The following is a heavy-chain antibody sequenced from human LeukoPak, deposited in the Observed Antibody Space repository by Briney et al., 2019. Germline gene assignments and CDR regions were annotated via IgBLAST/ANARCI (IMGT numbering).Heavy chain of an antibody. CDR3: ARVGIAAARNGMDV. CDR2: IYYSGST. V-gene: IGHV4-31*03. CDR1: GGSISSGGYY. D-gene: IGHD6-13*01. Sequence: SETLSLTCTVSGGSISSGGYYWSWIRQHLGKGLEWIGYIYYSGSTYYNPSLKSRVTISVDTSKNQFSLKLSSVTAADTAVYYCARVGIAAARNGMDVWGQGTTVTVSS. J-gene: IGHJ6*02.